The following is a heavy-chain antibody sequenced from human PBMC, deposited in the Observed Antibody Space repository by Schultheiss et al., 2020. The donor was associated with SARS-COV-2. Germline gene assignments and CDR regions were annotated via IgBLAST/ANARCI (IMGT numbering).Heavy chain of an antibody. CDR2: ISGSGGST. J-gene: IGHJ4*02. CDR1: GFTFSSYA. CDR3: ARDVYYYGSGSYLASDY. V-gene: IGHV3-23*01. D-gene: IGHD3-10*01. Sequence: GGSLRLSCAASGFTFSSYAMSWVRQAPGKGLEWVSAISGSGGSTYYGDSVKGRFTISRDNSKNTLYLQMNSLRAEDTAVYYCARDVYYYGSGSYLASDYWGQGTLVTVSS.